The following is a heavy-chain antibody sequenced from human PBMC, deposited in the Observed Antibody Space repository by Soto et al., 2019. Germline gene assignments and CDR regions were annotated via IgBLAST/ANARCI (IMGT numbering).Heavy chain of an antibody. D-gene: IGHD6-25*01. CDR1: GGAFSSYA. V-gene: IGHV1-69*13. CDR2: ILPSFGTP. CDR3: ARVRAAGYYYYGMDV. Sequence: SVKVSRKASGGAFSSYAISWVRQASGQGLEWMGGILPSFGTPNYAQKFQGRVTITADVSTSTVYMEVSSLRSDDTAVYYCARVRAAGYYYYGMDVWGQGTTVTVSS. J-gene: IGHJ6*02.